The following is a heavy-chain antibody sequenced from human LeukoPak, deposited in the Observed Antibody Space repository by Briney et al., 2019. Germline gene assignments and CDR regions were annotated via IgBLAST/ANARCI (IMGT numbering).Heavy chain of an antibody. CDR3: ASLLERSGSYYYYVDV. CDR1: GFTFSSYS. D-gene: IGHD1-1*01. V-gene: IGHV3-48*04. J-gene: IGHJ6*03. CDR2: ISSSSSTI. Sequence: PGGSLRLSCAASGFTFSSYSMNWVRQAPGKGLEWVSYISSSSSTIYYADSVKGRFTISRDNAKNSLYLQMNSLRAEDTAVYYCASLLERSGSYYYYVDVWGKGTTVTVSS.